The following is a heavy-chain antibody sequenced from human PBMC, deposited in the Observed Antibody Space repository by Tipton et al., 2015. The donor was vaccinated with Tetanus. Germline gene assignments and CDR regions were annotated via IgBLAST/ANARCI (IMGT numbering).Heavy chain of an antibody. D-gene: IGHD2-8*01. CDR3: TTDLYCTNGVCEKTVDY. V-gene: IGHV3-15*01. CDR1: GFTFSNAW. Sequence: SLRLSCAASGFTFSNAWMSWVRQAPGKGLEWVGRIKSKTDGGTTDYAAPGKGRFTISRDDSKNTLYLQMNSLKTEDTAVYYCTTDLYCTNGVCEKTVDYWGQGTLVTVSS. CDR2: IKSKTDGGTT. J-gene: IGHJ4*02.